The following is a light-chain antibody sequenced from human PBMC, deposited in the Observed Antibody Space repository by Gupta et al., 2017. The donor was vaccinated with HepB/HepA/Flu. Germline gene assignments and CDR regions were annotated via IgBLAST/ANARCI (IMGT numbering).Light chain of an antibody. J-gene: IGLJ2*01. CDR1: SGYSHHS. CDR3: ETWDSNIRV. CDR2: FESSGRY. V-gene: IGLV4-60*03. Sequence: QLMVTQSSSASAPLGSSVKLTCPLSSGYSHHSIGWHQQQPGNAPRFLMKFESSGRYNKGSGIPDRFSLSSSGAARYLTISNLQSEDEADYYCETWDSNIRVFGGGTKLTVL.